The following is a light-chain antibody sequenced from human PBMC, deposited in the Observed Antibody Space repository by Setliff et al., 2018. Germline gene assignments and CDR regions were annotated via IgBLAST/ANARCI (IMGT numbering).Light chain of an antibody. Sequence: DIVMTQSPDSLVVSLGERATINCKSRESVFYSSTNKNYLAWYQQKPGQPPKLLIYWASTRESGVPDRFSGSGSGTDFTLTISSLQAEDAAVYYCQQYYGTPYTFGQGTKVDIK. J-gene: IGKJ2*01. CDR1: ESVFYSSTNKNY. CDR3: QQYYGTPYT. V-gene: IGKV4-1*01. CDR2: WAS.